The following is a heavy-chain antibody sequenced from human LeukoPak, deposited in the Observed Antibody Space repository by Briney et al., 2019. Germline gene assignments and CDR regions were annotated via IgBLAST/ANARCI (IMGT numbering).Heavy chain of an antibody. CDR2: INTKSGDT. CDR3: ARDQEAFDY. J-gene: IGHJ4*02. V-gene: IGHV1-2*06. CDR1: GYTFADYY. Sequence: ASVKVSCKASGYTFADYYVHWVRQAPGQGLEWMGRINTKSGDTNAAQRFQGRVTMTRVTSITTAYLELSRLRSDDTAVYYCARDQEAFDYWGQGTLVTVSS.